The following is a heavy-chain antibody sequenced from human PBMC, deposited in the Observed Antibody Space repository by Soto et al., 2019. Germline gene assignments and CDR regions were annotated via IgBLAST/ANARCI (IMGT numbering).Heavy chain of an antibody. CDR2: ISNIGGST. CDR1: GFTFSSYA. D-gene: IGHD6-13*01. CDR3: AKYGKSYSSPSVHYYGMDV. V-gene: IGHV3-23*01. Sequence: EVELLESGGGLVQPGGSLRLSCAASGFTFSSYAMSWVGQAPGKGLEWVSTISNIGGSTYYADSVKGRATISRDNSKNTLSLQMDSLRAEDTAVYYCAKYGKSYSSPSVHYYGMDVWGPGTTVIVSS. J-gene: IGHJ6*02.